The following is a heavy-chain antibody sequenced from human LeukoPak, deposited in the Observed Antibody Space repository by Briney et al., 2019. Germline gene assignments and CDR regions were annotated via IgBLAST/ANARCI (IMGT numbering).Heavy chain of an antibody. J-gene: IGHJ5*02. D-gene: IGHD3-9*01. V-gene: IGHV3-15*01. CDR3: TTERGYFDWLRDWFDP. Sequence: GGSLRLSCAASGFTFSNAWMSWVRQAPGKGLEWVVRTKSKTAGGTTDYAAPVTGRFTISRDDSKNTLYLQMNSLKTEDTAVYYCTTERGYFDWLRDWFDPWGQGTLVTVSS. CDR1: GFTFSNAW. CDR2: TKSKTAGGTT.